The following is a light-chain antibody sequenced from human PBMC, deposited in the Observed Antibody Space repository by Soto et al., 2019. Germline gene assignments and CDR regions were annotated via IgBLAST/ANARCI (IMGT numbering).Light chain of an antibody. J-gene: IGKJ2*01. CDR2: GAS. Sequence: EIVLTQSPGTLSLSPGERATLSCRASQSVSSSYLAWYQQKPGQAPRLLIYGASSRATGIPDRFSGSGSGTDFTLTISRLEPEDVAVYYCQQYGSSPRYTVGQGTKLEI. V-gene: IGKV3-20*01. CDR3: QQYGSSPRYT. CDR1: QSVSSSY.